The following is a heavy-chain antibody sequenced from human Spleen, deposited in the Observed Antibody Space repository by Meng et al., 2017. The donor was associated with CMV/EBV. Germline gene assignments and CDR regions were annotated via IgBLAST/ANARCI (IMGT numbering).Heavy chain of an antibody. CDR3: AKTSLSQHSSSSRYFEY. J-gene: IGHJ4*02. V-gene: IGHV3-23*01. D-gene: IGHD6-6*01. CDR1: GSTFNSFA. Sequence: GESLKISCVGSGSTFNSFAMSWVRQAPGKGLEWVAGISGSGSSTYGADSVKGRFTISRDNSKNTVYVQMNSLRVEDTAVYYCAKTSLSQHSSSSRYFEYWGQGTLVTVSS. CDR2: ISGSGSST.